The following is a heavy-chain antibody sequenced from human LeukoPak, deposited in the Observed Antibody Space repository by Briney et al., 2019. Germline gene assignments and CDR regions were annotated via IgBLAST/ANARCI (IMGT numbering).Heavy chain of an antibody. D-gene: IGHD3-22*01. CDR2: IWYDGSNK. J-gene: IGHJ6*02. Sequence: GGSLRLSCAASGFTFSSYGMHWVRQAPGKGLEWVAVIWYDGSNKYYADSVKGRFTISRDNSKNTLYLQMNSLRAEDTAVYYCAIQPYPYYYDSSGYPMGGYYYGMDVWGQGTTVTVSS. V-gene: IGHV3-33*01. CDR3: AIQPYPYYYDSSGYPMGGYYYGMDV. CDR1: GFTFSSYG.